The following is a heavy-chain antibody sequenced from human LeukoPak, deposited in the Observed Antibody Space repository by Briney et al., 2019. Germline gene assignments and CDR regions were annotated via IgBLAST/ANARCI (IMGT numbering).Heavy chain of an antibody. CDR3: AKEVASAGLDY. J-gene: IGHJ4*02. Sequence: GGSLRLSCAASGFTFSNAMMTWVRQAPGKGLEWVAVVAYDGSNKYYADSVKGRFTISRDNSKNTVYLQMNSLRAEDTAVYYCAKEVASAGLDYWGQGTLVTVSS. CDR1: GFTFSNAM. V-gene: IGHV3-30*18. CDR2: VAYDGSNK. D-gene: IGHD6-19*01.